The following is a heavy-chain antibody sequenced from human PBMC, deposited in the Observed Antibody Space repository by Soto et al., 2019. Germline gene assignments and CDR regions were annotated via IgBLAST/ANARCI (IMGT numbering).Heavy chain of an antibody. D-gene: IGHD2-8*01. V-gene: IGHV3-7*05. CDR1: GFTFVNYW. Sequence: GGSLRLSCAASGFTFVNYWMNWVRQAPGKGLEWVANINVDGSEKYFVDSVRGRFTISRDNAKNSLFLQMNSLRAEDAAVYYCARDIMGGTFDIWGQGTMVTVSS. CDR2: INVDGSEK. J-gene: IGHJ3*02. CDR3: ARDIMGGTFDI.